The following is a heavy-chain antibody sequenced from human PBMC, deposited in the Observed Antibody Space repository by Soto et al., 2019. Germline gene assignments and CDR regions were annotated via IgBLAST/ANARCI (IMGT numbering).Heavy chain of an antibody. V-gene: IGHV3-7*01. Sequence: GGSLRLSCAASGFTFSSYWMSWVRQAPGKGLEWVANIKQDGSEKYYVDSVKGRFTISRDNAKNSLYLQMNSLRAEDTAVYYGARGGGPGQQLVIQGWYYGMDVCGQGTKVTVYS. D-gene: IGHD6-13*01. CDR2: IKQDGSEK. J-gene: IGHJ6*02. CDR1: GFTFSSYW. CDR3: ARGGGPGQQLVIQGWYYGMDV.